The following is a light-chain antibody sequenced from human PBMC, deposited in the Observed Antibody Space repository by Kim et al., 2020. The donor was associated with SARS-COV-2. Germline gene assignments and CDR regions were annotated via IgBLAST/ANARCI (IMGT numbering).Light chain of an antibody. J-gene: IGKJ3*01. Sequence: PASSSCRSSQSLVYSDGNIYLNWFHQRPGQSPRRLIYNVSNRDTGVPDRFSGSGSGTDFTLQISRVEAEDVAVYYCMQGTHWPFSFGPGTKVDIK. CDR3: MQGTHWPFS. CDR2: NVS. V-gene: IGKV2-30*01. CDR1: QSLVYSDGNIY.